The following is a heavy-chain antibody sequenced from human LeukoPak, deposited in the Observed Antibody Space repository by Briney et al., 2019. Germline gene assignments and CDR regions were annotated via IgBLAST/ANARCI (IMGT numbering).Heavy chain of an antibody. V-gene: IGHV3-49*03. CDR2: IRSKACGGTT. CDR3: TRPRYSSSWYPSFDY. J-gene: IGHJ4*02. D-gene: IGHD6-13*01. Sequence: GGSLRLFCTASGFTFGDYAMSWFRQAPGKGLEWVGFIRSKACGGTTEYAASVKGRFTISRDDSKSIAYLQMNSLKTEDTAVYYCTRPRYSSSWYPSFDYWGQGTLVTVSS. CDR1: GFTFGDYA.